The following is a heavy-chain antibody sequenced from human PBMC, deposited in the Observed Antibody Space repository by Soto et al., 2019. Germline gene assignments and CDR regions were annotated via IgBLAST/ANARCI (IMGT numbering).Heavy chain of an antibody. V-gene: IGHV1-3*01. CDR1: GYTFSTYA. D-gene: IGHD3-22*01. Sequence: QVQLVQSGAEVEKPGASVKVSCKASGYTFSTYAMHWVRQAPGQRLEWMGWINGDNGNTRYSQKFQGRVTITRDTSASTAYMELSSLRSEDTAVYYCARDPHYYDTTGYCLDYWGQGTLVTVSS. J-gene: IGHJ4*02. CDR2: INGDNGNT. CDR3: ARDPHYYDTTGYCLDY.